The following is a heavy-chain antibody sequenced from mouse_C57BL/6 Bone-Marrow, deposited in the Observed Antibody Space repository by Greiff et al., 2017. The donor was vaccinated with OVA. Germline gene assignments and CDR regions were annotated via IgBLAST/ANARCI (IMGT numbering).Heavy chain of an antibody. V-gene: IGHV1-64*01. CDR2: IHPNSGST. Sequence: QVQLQQSGAELVKPGASVTLSCKASGYTFTSYWMHWVKQRPGQGLEWIGMIHPNSGSTNYNEKFKSKATLTVDKSSSTAYMQLSSLTSEDSAVYYCARSGYYFDYWGQGTTLTVSS. J-gene: IGHJ2*01. CDR3: ARSGYYFDY. CDR1: GYTFTSYW. D-gene: IGHD2-2*01.